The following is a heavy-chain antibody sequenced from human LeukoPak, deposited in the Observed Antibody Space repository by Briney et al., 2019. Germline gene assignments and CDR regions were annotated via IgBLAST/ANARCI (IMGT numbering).Heavy chain of an antibody. CDR3: ARLKYSSGSDY. J-gene: IGHJ4*02. Sequence: PGGSLRLSCAASGFTFSSYGTHWVRQAPGKGLEWVAVIPYDGSNKYYADSVKGRFTISRDNSKNTLYLQMNSLRAEDTAVYYCARLKYSSGSDYWGQGTLVTVSS. CDR1: GFTFSSYG. V-gene: IGHV3-30*03. D-gene: IGHD6-19*01. CDR2: IPYDGSNK.